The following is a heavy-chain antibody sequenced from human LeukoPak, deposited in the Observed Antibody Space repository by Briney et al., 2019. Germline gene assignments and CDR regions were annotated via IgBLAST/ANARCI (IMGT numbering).Heavy chain of an antibody. D-gene: IGHD2-2*01. CDR3: ARGPPRGSKRKYQLLPAEGYYYYYMDV. J-gene: IGHJ6*03. CDR2: ISAYNGNT. CDR1: GYTFTSYG. Sequence: ASVKVSCKASGYTFTSYGISWVRQAPGQGLEWMGWISAYNGNTNYAQKLQGRVTMTTDTSTSTAYMELRSLRSDDTAVYYCARGPPRGSKRKYQLLPAEGYYYYYMDVWGKGTTVTVSS. V-gene: IGHV1-18*01.